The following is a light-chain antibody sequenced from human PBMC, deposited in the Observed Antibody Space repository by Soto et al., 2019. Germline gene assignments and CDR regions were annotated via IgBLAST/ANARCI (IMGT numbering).Light chain of an antibody. J-gene: IGLJ2*01. CDR3: AAWDDTLNGPV. V-gene: IGLV1-44*01. Sequence: QAVVTQPPSAAGTPGQRVTVSCSGTSSIGRNTVSWYQQLPGTAPKLLISRNVQRTSGVPDRFPGSRSGTSASLAISGLQSDDEADYYCAAWDDTLNGPVFGGGTKLTVL. CDR1: SSIGRNT. CDR2: RNV.